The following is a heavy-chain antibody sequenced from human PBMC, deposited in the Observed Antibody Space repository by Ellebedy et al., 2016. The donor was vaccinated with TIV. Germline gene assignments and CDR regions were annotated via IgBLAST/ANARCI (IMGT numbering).Heavy chain of an antibody. Sequence: GESLKISCVVSGFPFSSYWMSWVRQAPGKGLEWVATIKRDGLGEYYVDSVKGRFTISRDDAKNSLYLQMNSLIAEDTAVYYCARDRRLPGYGRDDYHYMDVWGVGTTVTVSS. CDR1: GFPFSSYW. D-gene: IGHD5-12*01. CDR3: ARDRRLPGYGRDDYHYMDV. J-gene: IGHJ6*03. V-gene: IGHV3-7*01. CDR2: IKRDGLGE.